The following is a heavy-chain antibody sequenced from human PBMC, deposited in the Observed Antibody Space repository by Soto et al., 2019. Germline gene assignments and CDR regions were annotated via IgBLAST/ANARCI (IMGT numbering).Heavy chain of an antibody. CDR3: VIYQSSDKGGDLESM. D-gene: IGHD4-17*01. Sequence: QAQLVQSGSEEKKPGASVKVSCKASGYNFNSYGINWVRQAPGQGLQWMGWLSTYTGNTNYSLKFQGRVTMTTDTPTNTTFIQPGNMKVDDPTVYFCVIYQSSDKGGDLESMWGQGTLVTVAS. J-gene: IGHJ4*02. CDR1: GYNFNSYG. V-gene: IGHV1-18*01. CDR2: LSTYTGNT.